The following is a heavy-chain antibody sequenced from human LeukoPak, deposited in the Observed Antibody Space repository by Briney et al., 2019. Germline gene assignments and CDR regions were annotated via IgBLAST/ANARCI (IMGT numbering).Heavy chain of an antibody. CDR3: ARREWLANWFDP. J-gene: IGHJ5*02. CDR1: GGSISSSSYY. V-gene: IGHV4-39*01. CDR2: IYYSGST. Sequence: SETLSLACTVSGGSISSSSYYWGWIRQPPGKGLEWIGSIYYSGSTYYNPSLKSRVTISVDTSKNQFSLKLSSVTAADTAVYYCARREWLANWFDPWGQGTLVTVSS. D-gene: IGHD6-19*01.